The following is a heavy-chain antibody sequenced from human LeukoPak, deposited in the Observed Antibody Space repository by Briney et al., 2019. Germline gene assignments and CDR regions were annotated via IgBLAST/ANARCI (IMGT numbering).Heavy chain of an antibody. D-gene: IGHD3-10*01. J-gene: IGHJ5*02. CDR2: IRYDGNDK. V-gene: IGHV3-30*02. Sequence: GGSLRLSCAASGFPFSYYGMHWIRQAPDRGLEWVAFIRYDGNDKFYAESVKGRFTISRDTSRNTLYLQMNSLRLEDTAVYYCAKDLMRDRWFGESWGQGTLVTVSS. CDR1: GFPFSYYG. CDR3: AKDLMRDRWFGES.